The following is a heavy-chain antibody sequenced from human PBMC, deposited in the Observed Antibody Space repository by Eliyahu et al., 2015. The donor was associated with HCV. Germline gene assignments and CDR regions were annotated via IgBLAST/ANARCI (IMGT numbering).Heavy chain of an antibody. J-gene: IGHJ4*02. V-gene: IGHV3-30*04. Sequence: QVQLVESGGGVVQPGGSLRLSCAASGFTFSNHPMPWAPPGPGQGAGWVALISYDENNEYYLDSVKGRFTISRDNLKNMVYLQMNSLRAEDTAIYYCARGYTGSCIDKWGQGTLVTVSS. CDR1: GFTFSNHP. CDR3: ARGYTGSCIDK. CDR2: ISYDENNE. D-gene: IGHD1-26*01.